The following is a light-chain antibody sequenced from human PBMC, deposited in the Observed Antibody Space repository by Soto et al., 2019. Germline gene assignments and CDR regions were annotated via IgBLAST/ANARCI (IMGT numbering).Light chain of an antibody. CDR1: QDISNR. J-gene: IGKJ1*01. V-gene: IGKV1-12*01. CDR3: QHTFSVPPWT. CDR2: AAS. Sequence: DIQMTQSPFSVSASVEDRVTITCRASQDISNRLAWYQQKPGKAPKLLIYAASTLQSGVPSRFSGSGSGTDFTLTIHSLQPEDFATYSCQHTFSVPPWTLGQGTKVDIK.